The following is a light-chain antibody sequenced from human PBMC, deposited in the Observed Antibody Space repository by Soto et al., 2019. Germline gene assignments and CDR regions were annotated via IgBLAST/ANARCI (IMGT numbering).Light chain of an antibody. J-gene: IGLJ1*01. CDR2: DVY. Sequence: QSALTQPASVSGSPGQSVTISCIGTSSDVGDYNYVSWYQHHPGKAPKVMIYDVYYRPSGVSNRFSGSKSGNTASLTISGXXXEDEADYYCSSYRTSNTYVFGTGTKVTVL. CDR3: SSYRTSNTYV. CDR1: SSDVGDYNY. V-gene: IGLV2-14*03.